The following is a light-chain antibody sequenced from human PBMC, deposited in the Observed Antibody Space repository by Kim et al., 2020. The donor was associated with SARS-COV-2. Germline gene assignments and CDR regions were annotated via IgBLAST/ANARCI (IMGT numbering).Light chain of an antibody. CDR2: YDS. CDR3: QVWDSSSDHWV. CDR1: DIGSKS. J-gene: IGLJ3*02. Sequence: AQGKTGRITCGGNDIGSKSVHWYQQKPGQARVLVIYYDSDRPSGIPERFSGSNSGNTATLTIIRVEAGDEADYYCQVWDSSSDHWVFGGGTQLTVL. V-gene: IGLV3-21*04.